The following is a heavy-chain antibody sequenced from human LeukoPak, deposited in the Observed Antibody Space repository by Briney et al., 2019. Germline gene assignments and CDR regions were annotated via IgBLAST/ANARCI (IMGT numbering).Heavy chain of an antibody. V-gene: IGHV4-34*01. CDR2: INHSGST. CDR3: ARGGTRTPFWLGNFDY. D-gene: IGHD1-26*01. Sequence: KASETLSLTCAVYGGSFSGYYWSWIRQPPGKGLEWIGEINHSGSTNYNPSLKSRVTISVDTSKNQFSLKLSSVTAADTAVYYCARGGTRTPFWLGNFDYWGQGTLVTVSS. CDR1: GGSFSGYY. J-gene: IGHJ4*02.